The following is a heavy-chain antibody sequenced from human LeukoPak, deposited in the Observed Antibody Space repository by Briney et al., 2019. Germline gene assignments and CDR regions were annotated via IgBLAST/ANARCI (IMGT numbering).Heavy chain of an antibody. V-gene: IGHV4-34*01. Sequence: SETLSLTCAVYGGSFSGYYWSWIRQPPGKGLEWIGEINHSGSTNYNPSLKSRVTISVDTSKNQFSLKLSSVTAADTAVYYCARESVAGTNYLDYWGQGTLVTVSS. CDR2: INHSGST. CDR1: GGSFSGYY. D-gene: IGHD6-19*01. J-gene: IGHJ4*02. CDR3: ARESVAGTNYLDY.